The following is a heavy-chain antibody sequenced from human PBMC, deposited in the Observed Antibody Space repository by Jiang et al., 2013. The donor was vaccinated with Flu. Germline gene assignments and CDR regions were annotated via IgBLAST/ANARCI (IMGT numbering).Heavy chain of an antibody. J-gene: IGHJ4*02. CDR2: TYYRSKWYT. V-gene: IGHV6-1*01. CDR3: GKRGPPRLFDY. CDR1: GDSVSSNSAA. Sequence: TSQTLSLTVVAISGDSVSSNSAAWNWIRQSPSRGLEWLGRTYYRSKWYTNYAISVEGRITINPDTSKNQLSLQLNSVTPEDTAVYYCGKRGPPRLFDYWGQGILVTVSS. D-gene: IGHD3-16*01.